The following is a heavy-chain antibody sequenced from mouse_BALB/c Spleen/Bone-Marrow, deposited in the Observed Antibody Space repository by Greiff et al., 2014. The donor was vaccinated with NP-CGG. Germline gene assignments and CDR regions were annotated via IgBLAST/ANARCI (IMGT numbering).Heavy chain of an antibody. Sequence: QVQLQQSGAELVRPGASVKLSCKASGYTFTGYWMNWVKQRPGQGFEWIGMIDPSDSETHYNEMFKDKATLTVDKSSSTVYMQFSGLTSEDSAVYYCVRKYGKGGDYWGQGTTLTVSS. CDR2: IDPSDSET. CDR1: GYTFTGYW. V-gene: IGHV1-61*01. D-gene: IGHD2-10*02. J-gene: IGHJ2*01. CDR3: VRKYGKGGDY.